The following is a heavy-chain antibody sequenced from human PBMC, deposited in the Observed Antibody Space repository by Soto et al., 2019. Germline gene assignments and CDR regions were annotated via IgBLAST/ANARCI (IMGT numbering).Heavy chain of an antibody. Sequence: EVHLVESGGGLIQPGGSLTLSCAASGFAVSNTYMSWVRQAPGRGLEWVSFIYSDGTTCYADSVKGRFTISRDTSKNTLSLQMNSLRADDTAVYYCARDCSGGSCYPALGAWGQGTLVTVSS. CDR3: ARDCSGGSCYPALGA. D-gene: IGHD2-15*01. J-gene: IGHJ4*02. CDR1: GFAVSNTY. CDR2: IYSDGTT. V-gene: IGHV3-53*01.